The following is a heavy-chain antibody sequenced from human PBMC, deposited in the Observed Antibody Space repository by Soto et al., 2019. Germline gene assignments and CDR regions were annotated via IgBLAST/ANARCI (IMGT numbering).Heavy chain of an antibody. V-gene: IGHV4-59*01. J-gene: IGHJ6*03. CDR1: GGSISGFY. CDR2: VYYRGNT. D-gene: IGHD6-13*01. CDR3: ARDDAAGKMDV. Sequence: SETLSLTCTVSGGSISGFYWSWFRQPPGKGLEWIAYVYYRGNTNYNPSLKSRLTASVSTSKNQFSLQLHSVTAADTAVYYCARDDAAGKMDVWGKGTTVTVS.